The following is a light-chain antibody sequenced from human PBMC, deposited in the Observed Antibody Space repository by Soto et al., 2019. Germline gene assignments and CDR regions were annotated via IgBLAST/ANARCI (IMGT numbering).Light chain of an antibody. CDR2: DVS. J-gene: IGLJ2*01. CDR1: SSDVGGYNY. CDR3: SSYTSSSTLVV. V-gene: IGLV2-14*01. Sequence: QSWLTQPASVSGSPGQSITISCTATSSDVGGYNYVSWYQQHPGKAPKLMIYDVSNRPSGVSNRFSGSKSGNTASLTISGLQAEDEADYYCSSYTSSSTLVVFGGGTKVTVL.